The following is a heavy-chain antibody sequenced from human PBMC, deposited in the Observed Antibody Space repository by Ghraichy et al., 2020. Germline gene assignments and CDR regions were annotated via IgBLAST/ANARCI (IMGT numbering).Heavy chain of an antibody. Sequence: GGSLRLSCAASGFTFSSYAMSWVRQAPGKGLEWVSAISGSGGSTYYADSVKGRFTISRDNSKNTLYLQMNSLRAEDMAVYYCAREGQLWPRPGAFDIWGQGTMVTVSS. CDR2: ISGSGGST. V-gene: IGHV3-23*01. CDR1: GFTFSSYA. D-gene: IGHD5-18*01. CDR3: AREGQLWPRPGAFDI. J-gene: IGHJ3*02.